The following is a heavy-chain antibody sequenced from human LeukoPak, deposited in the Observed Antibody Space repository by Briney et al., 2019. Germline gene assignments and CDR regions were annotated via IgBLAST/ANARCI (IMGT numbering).Heavy chain of an antibody. V-gene: IGHV1-18*01. Sequence: GSSVKVSCKASGGTFSSYAISWVRQAPGQGLEWMGWISAYNGNADYAQKLQGRVTMTTDTSTSTAYMEQRSLRSDDTAVYYCARDPSRDCSSTSCWWDYNPDNWFDPWGQGTLVTVSS. CDR3: ARDPSRDCSSTSCWWDYNPDNWFDP. J-gene: IGHJ5*02. CDR1: GGTFSSYA. CDR2: ISAYNGNA. D-gene: IGHD2-2*01.